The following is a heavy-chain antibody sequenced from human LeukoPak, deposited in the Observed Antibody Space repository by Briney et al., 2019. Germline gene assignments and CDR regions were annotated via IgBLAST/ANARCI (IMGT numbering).Heavy chain of an antibody. CDR1: GYIFTGYY. V-gene: IGHV1-2*02. Sequence: ASVKVSCKTSGYIFTGYYMHWVRQAPGQNLEWMGWINPKSGDTNYAQKFQDRITMTRDTSLSTFYMELSSLRSDDAAIYYCARAHTYTITSVHNFNYLECWGRGTLVTVSS. CDR3: ARAHTYTITSVHNFNYLEC. D-gene: IGHD5-24*01. CDR2: INPKSGDT. J-gene: IGHJ4*02.